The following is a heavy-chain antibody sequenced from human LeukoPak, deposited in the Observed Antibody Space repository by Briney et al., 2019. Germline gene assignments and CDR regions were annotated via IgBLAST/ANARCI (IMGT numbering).Heavy chain of an antibody. CDR1: GGSFSGFY. Sequence: PSETLSLTCAVYGGSFSGFYWSWLRQPPGQGLEWIGEINHSGTTYYNPSLKSRITMSVDTSENQSSLRLNSVTAADTAMYYCARGGIIGTTNNWFDPWGQATLVTVSS. V-gene: IGHV4-34*01. J-gene: IGHJ5*02. D-gene: IGHD1-20*01. CDR2: INHSGTT. CDR3: ARGGIIGTTNNWFDP.